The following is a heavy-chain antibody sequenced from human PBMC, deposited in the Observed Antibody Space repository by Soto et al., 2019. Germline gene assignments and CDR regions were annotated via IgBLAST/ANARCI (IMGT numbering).Heavy chain of an antibody. V-gene: IGHV1-2*04. CDR3: ARDREYDYMWGSYRSVAFDI. CDR1: GYTFTGYY. D-gene: IGHD3-16*02. Sequence: QVQLVQSGAEVKKPGASVKVSCKASGYTFTGYYMHWVRQAPGQGLEWMGWINPNSGGTNYAQKFQGWVTMTKDTSISIAYMERSRLRSDDTAVYYCARDREYDYMWGSYRSVAFDIWGQGTMVTVSS. J-gene: IGHJ3*02. CDR2: INPNSGGT.